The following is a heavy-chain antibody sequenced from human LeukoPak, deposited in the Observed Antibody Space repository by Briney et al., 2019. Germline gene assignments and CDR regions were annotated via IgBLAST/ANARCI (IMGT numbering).Heavy chain of an antibody. CDR3: VAYYDILTGYKY. V-gene: IGHV3-66*01. CDR1: GFTFSSNY. J-gene: IGHJ4*02. Sequence: GGSLRLSCAVSGFTFSSNYMSWVRQAPGKGLEWVSVIYSGGSTYYADSVKGRFTISRDNSKNTFYLQMNSLRAEDTAVYYCVAYYDILTGYKYWGQGTLVTVSS. D-gene: IGHD3-9*01. CDR2: IYSGGST.